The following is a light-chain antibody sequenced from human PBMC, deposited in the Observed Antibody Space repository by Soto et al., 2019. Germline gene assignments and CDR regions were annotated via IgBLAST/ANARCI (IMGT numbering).Light chain of an antibody. V-gene: IGKV4-1*01. Sequence: DIVMTQSPDSLAVSLGERATINCKSSQSVLYRSNNKNDLAWYQQKPGQPPKLLIYWASTRESGVPDRFSGSGSGTDFTLTISSLQAEDVAVYYCQHYGSSPYTFGQGTKLEIK. CDR3: QHYGSSPYT. CDR2: WAS. J-gene: IGKJ2*01. CDR1: QSVLYRSNNKND.